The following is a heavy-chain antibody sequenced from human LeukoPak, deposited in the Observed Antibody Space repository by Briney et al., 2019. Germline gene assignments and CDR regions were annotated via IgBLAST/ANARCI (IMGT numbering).Heavy chain of an antibody. V-gene: IGHV3-23*01. CDR1: GFTFTSYS. CDR2: ISGGGGST. D-gene: IGHD1-26*01. CDR3: AKGGKWDVTPFDY. J-gene: IGHJ4*02. Sequence: GGSLRLSCAASGFTFTSYSMNWVRQAPGKGLEWVSIISGGGGSTSYADSVKGRFTISRDNSKNTLYLQVNSLRAEDTAVYYCAKGGKWDVTPFDYWGQGTLVTVSS.